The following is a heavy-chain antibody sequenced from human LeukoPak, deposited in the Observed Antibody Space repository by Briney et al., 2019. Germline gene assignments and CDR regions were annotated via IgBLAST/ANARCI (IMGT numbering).Heavy chain of an antibody. CDR1: GYTFTGYY. CDR3: ATGVATAFTY. Sequence: ASVKVSCKASGYTFTGYYMHWVRQAPGQGLEWMGWINPNSGGTNYAQKFQGRVTMTRDTSISTASMEVSWLTSDDTAVYYCATGVATAFTYWGQGTLVIVSS. CDR2: INPNSGGT. D-gene: IGHD5-12*01. V-gene: IGHV1-2*02. J-gene: IGHJ4*02.